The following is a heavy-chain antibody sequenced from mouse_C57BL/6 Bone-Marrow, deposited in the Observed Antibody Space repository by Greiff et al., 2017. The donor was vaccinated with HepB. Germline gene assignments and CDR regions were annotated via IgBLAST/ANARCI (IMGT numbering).Heavy chain of an antibody. V-gene: IGHV5-6*02. CDR2: ISSGGSYT. J-gene: IGHJ2*01. CDR1: GFTFSSYG. Sequence: DVMLVESGGDLVKPGGSLKLSCAASGFTFSSYGMSWVRQTPDKRLEWVATISSGGSYTYYPDSVKGRFTISRDNAKNTLYLQMSSLKSEDTAMYYCARLGHYYGSRYYFDYWGQGTTLTVSS. D-gene: IGHD1-1*01. CDR3: ARLGHYYGSRYYFDY.